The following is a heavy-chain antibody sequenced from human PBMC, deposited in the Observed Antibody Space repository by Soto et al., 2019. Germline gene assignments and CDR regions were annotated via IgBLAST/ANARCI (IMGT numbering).Heavy chain of an antibody. D-gene: IGHD6-13*01. V-gene: IGHV3-30*18. CDR2: ISYDGSNK. J-gene: IGHJ6*02. CDR1: GFTFSSYG. CDR3: AKDRSSGSSWRRCYYYYGMDV. Sequence: QVQLVESGGGVVQPGRSLRLSCAASGFTFSSYGMHWVRQAPGKGLEGVAVISYDGSNKYYADSVKGRFTISRDNSKNTLYLQMNRLRAEDTAVYYCAKDRSSGSSWRRCYYYYGMDVWGQGTTVTVSS.